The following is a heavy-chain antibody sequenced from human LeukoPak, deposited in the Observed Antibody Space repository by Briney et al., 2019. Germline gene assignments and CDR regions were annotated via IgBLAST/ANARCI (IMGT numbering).Heavy chain of an antibody. CDR1: GGSISSYF. V-gene: IGHV4-59*08. CDR2: IYYSGST. Sequence: PLETLSLTCTVSGGSISSYFWSWIPQPPGKGLEWIGYIYYSGSTNYNPSLKSRVTISVDTSKNQFSLKLSSVTAADTAVYYCARHDQSPPISSSWFDPWGQGTLVTVSS. D-gene: IGHD2-2*01. CDR3: ARHDQSPPISSSWFDP. J-gene: IGHJ5*02.